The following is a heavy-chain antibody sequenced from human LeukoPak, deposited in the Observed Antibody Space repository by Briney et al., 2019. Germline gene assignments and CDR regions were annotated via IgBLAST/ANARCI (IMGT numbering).Heavy chain of an antibody. Sequence: GRSLRLSCAASGFTFSSYAMHWVRQAPGKGLEWVADISYDGGNGYYRDSVKGRVTISRDNSKNTLYLQMNSLNADDTAIYYCAKDKWTFCISSTCYGRIGNSWGQGTPVTVSS. V-gene: IGHV3-30*04. CDR1: GFTFSSYA. D-gene: IGHD2-2*01. CDR2: ISYDGGNG. J-gene: IGHJ4*02. CDR3: AKDKWTFCISSTCYGRIGNS.